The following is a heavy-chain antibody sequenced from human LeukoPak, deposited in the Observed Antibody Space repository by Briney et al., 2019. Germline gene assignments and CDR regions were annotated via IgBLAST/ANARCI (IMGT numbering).Heavy chain of an antibody. CDR1: GYTFTDYY. CDR3: ARDAYYGSGSYPY. J-gene: IGHJ4*02. D-gene: IGHD3-10*01. V-gene: IGHV1-2*02. CDR2: INPDSGGT. Sequence: ASVKVSCKASGYTFTDYYMHWVRRAPGQGLEWMGWINPDSGGTNYAQKFQGRVTMTRDTSISTAYMELSRLRSDDTAVYYCARDAYYGSGSYPYWGQGTLVTVSS.